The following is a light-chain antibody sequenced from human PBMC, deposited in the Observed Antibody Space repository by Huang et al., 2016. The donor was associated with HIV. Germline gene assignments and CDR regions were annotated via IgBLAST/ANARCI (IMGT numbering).Light chain of an antibody. CDR3: QQRSAWPLT. CDR2: DAS. CDR1: QSVRSY. V-gene: IGKV3-11*01. Sequence: EIVLTQSPATLSLSPGERATLSCRASQSVRSYLAWYQQKPGQAPRLLIYDASNRATGIPARFSGSGSGTDFTLTISNLQSEDFAVYYCQQRSAWPLTFGGGTMVEI. J-gene: IGKJ4*01.